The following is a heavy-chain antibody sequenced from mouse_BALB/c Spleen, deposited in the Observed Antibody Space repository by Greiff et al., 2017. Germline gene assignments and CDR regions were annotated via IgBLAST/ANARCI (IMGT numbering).Heavy chain of an antibody. D-gene: IGHD2-10*02. J-gene: IGHJ3*01. CDR1: GYTFTDYN. V-gene: IGHV1S29*02. CDR3: APAYGNYVGWCAY. Sequence: EVQLQQSGPELVKPGASVKISCKASGYTFTDYNMHWVKQSHGKSLEWIGYIYPYNGGTGYNQKFKSKATLTVDNSSSTAYMELRSLTSEDSAVYYCAPAYGNYVGWCAYWGQRTLVTVSA. CDR2: IYPYNGGT.